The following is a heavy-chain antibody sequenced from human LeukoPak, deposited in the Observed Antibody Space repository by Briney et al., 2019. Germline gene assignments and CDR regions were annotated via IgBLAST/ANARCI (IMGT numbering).Heavy chain of an antibody. Sequence: SETLSLTCTVSGGSISSYYWSWIRQPPGKGPEWIGYISYSGSTNYNPSLRSRVTISVDTSKNQFSLKLSSVTAADTAVYYCAKDLTYGNFDYWGQGTLVTVSS. CDR2: ISYSGST. CDR3: AKDLTYGNFDY. D-gene: IGHD1-14*01. CDR1: GGSISSYY. J-gene: IGHJ4*02. V-gene: IGHV4-59*01.